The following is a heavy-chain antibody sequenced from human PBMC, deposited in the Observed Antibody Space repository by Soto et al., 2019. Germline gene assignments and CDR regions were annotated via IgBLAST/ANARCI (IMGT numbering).Heavy chain of an antibody. D-gene: IGHD3-22*01. V-gene: IGHV3-30*18. Sequence: PGGSLRLSCAASGFTFSSYGMHWVRQAPGKGLEWVAVISYDGSNKYYADSVKGRFTISRDNSKNTLYLQMNSLRAEDTALYYCAKDVYYYDSSGYYAPDYWGQGTLVTVSS. CDR2: ISYDGSNK. J-gene: IGHJ4*02. CDR3: AKDVYYYDSSGYYAPDY. CDR1: GFTFSSYG.